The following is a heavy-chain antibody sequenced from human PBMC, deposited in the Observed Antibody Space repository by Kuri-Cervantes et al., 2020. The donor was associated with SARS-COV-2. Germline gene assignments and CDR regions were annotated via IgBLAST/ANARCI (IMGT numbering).Heavy chain of an antibody. CDR3: ASGLRRSGWSAFDI. CDR1: GFTFSSYA. Sequence: LSLTCAASGFTFSSYAMHWVRQAPGKGLEWVAVISYDGSNKYYADSVKGRFTISRDNSKNTLYLQMNSLRAEDTAVYYCASGLRRSGWSAFDIWGQGTMVTVSS. CDR2: ISYDGSNK. D-gene: IGHD6-19*01. J-gene: IGHJ3*02. V-gene: IGHV3-30*01.